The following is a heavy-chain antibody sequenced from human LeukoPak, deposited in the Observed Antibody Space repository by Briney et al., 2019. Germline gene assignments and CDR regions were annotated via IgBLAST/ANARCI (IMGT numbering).Heavy chain of an antibody. CDR3: AKYSSSWSSTYFDY. D-gene: IGHD6-13*01. CDR1: GFTFSSYS. J-gene: IGHJ4*02. CDR2: IRYDGSNK. Sequence: GGSLRLSCAASGFTFSSYSMHWVRQAPGKGLEWVAFIRYDGSNKYYADSVKGRFTISRDNSKNTLYLQMNSLRAEDTAVYYCAKYSSSWSSTYFDYWGQGTLVTVSS. V-gene: IGHV3-30*02.